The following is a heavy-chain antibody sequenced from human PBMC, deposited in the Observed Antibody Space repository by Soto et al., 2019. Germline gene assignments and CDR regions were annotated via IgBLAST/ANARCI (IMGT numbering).Heavy chain of an antibody. Sequence: ASVKVSCKASGYAFTGYYMHWARQAPGQGLEWMGWINPNSGGTNYAQKFQGRVTMTRDTSISTAYMELSSLRSEDTAVYYCARLKAWELEYYFDYWGQGTLVTVSS. CDR2: INPNSGGT. D-gene: IGHD1-26*01. CDR3: ARLKAWELEYYFDY. V-gene: IGHV1-2*02. CDR1: GYAFTGYY. J-gene: IGHJ4*02.